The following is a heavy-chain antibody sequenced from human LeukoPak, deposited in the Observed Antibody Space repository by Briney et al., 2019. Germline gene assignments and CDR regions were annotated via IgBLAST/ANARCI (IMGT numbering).Heavy chain of an antibody. V-gene: IGHV3-74*01. J-gene: IGHJ4*02. CDR2: ISGDESST. D-gene: IGHD3-10*01. CDR3: AGGSTLDRGLIYY. CDR1: GFTFSSYW. Sequence: GGSLRLSCAASGFTFSSYWMHWVRQAPGKGLAWVSRISGDESSTSYADSVKGRFTISRDNAKNTLFLQMNSLRAEDVAVYYCAGGSTLDRGLIYYWGQGTLVTVSS.